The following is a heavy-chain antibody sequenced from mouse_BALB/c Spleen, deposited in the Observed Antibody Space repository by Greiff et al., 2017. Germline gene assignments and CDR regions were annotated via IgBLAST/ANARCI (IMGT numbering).Heavy chain of an antibody. CDR1: GYTFTSYT. J-gene: IGHJ3*01. Sequence: VQLQQSGAELARPGASVKMSCKASGYTFTSYTMHWVKQRPGQGLEWIGYINPSSGYTNYNQKFKDKATLTADKSSSTAYMQLSSLTSEDSAVYYCARGQRVGIDWFAYWGQGTLVTVSA. CDR2: INPSSGYT. CDR3: ARGQRVGIDWFAY. V-gene: IGHV1-4*01.